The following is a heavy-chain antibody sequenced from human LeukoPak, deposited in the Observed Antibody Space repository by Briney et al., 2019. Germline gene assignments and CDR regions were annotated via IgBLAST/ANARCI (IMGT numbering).Heavy chain of an antibody. D-gene: IGHD5-18*01. CDR2: VSTSNGDT. V-gene: IGHV1-18*01. Sequence: ASVKVSCKTSGYNFNRYTITWVRQAPGQGLEWMGWVSTSNGDTSYADKFQGRVTMTTETVTKTAYMELRRLRSGDTAMYFCARVSDTSMVTPGFDSWGQGTLVTVSS. CDR1: GYNFNRYT. J-gene: IGHJ4*02. CDR3: ARVSDTSMVTPGFDS.